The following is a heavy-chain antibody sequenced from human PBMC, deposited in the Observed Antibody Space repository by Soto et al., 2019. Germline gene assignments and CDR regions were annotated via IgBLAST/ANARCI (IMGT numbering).Heavy chain of an antibody. J-gene: IGHJ4*02. D-gene: IGHD6-25*01. Sequence: GASVKVSCKASGYTFTGYYMHWVRQAPGQGLEWMGWINPNSGGTNYAQKFQGWVTMTRDTPISTAYMELSRLRSDDTAVYYCAIAPLPSGAGFDYWGQGTLVTVSS. CDR3: AIAPLPSGAGFDY. V-gene: IGHV1-2*04. CDR2: INPNSGGT. CDR1: GYTFTGYY.